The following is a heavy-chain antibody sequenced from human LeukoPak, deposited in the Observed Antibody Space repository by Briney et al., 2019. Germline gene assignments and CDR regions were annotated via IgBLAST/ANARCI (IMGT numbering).Heavy chain of an antibody. D-gene: IGHD2-21*01. Sequence: GGSLRLSCAASGFTLTSYGMHWVRQAPGKGLEWVAFIRYDGSSKHYADSVKGRFTTSRDNSKNTLYLQMNSLRAEDTAVYYCAKDSVAYCGGDCYSLFDYWGQGTLLTVSS. V-gene: IGHV3-30*02. J-gene: IGHJ4*02. CDR1: GFTLTSYG. CDR3: AKDSVAYCGGDCYSLFDY. CDR2: IRYDGSSK.